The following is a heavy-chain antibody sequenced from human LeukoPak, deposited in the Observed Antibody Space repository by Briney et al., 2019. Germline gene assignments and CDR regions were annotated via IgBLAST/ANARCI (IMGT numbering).Heavy chain of an antibody. CDR2: IRYDGNNK. V-gene: IGHV3-30*04. CDR3: ARETSSWYYYYYYYYMDV. CDR1: GFTFSGSA. J-gene: IGHJ6*03. Sequence: GSLRLSCVASGFTFSGSAMHWVRQAPGKGLEWVAFIRYDGNNKYYADSVKGRFTISRDNSKNTLYLQMNSLRAEDTAVYYCARETSSWYYYYYYYYMDVWGKGTTVTVSS. D-gene: IGHD6-13*01.